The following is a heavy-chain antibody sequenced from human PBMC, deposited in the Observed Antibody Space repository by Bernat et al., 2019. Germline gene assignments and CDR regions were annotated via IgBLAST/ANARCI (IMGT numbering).Heavy chain of an antibody. V-gene: IGHV1-3*01. CDR2: INAGNGNT. CDR1: GYTFTSYA. CDR3: ARATRPPPSSSTTPVAFDI. J-gene: IGHJ3*02. D-gene: IGHD2-2*01. Sequence: QVQLVQSGAEVKKPGASVKVSCKASGYTFTSYAMHWVRQAPGQRLEWMGWINAGNGNTKYSQKFQGRVTITRDTSASTAYMELSSLRSEDTAVYYCARATRPPPSSSTTPVAFDIWGQGTMVTVSS.